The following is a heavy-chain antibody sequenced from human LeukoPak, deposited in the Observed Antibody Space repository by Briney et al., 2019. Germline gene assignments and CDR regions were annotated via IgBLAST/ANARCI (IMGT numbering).Heavy chain of an antibody. V-gene: IGHV4-31*11. D-gene: IGHD5-12*01. CDR1: GGSFSGYY. CDR2: IYYSGST. Sequence: SETLSLTCAVYGGSFSGYYWSWIRQHPGKGLEWIGYIYYSGSTYYNPSLKSRVTISVDTSKNQFSLKLSSVTAADTAVYYCARVRGPTNQRIDYWGQGTLVTVSS. J-gene: IGHJ4*02. CDR3: ARVRGPTNQRIDY.